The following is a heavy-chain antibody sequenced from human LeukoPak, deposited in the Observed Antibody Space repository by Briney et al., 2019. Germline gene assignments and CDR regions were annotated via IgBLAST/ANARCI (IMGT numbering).Heavy chain of an antibody. D-gene: IGHD2-15*01. CDR3: ARVVVVAAKYYYYYVDV. CDR2: IYSGGST. J-gene: IGHJ6*03. Sequence: GGSLRLSCAASGFTVSSNYMSWVRQAPGKGLEWVSVIYSGGSTYYADSVKGRFTISRDNPKNTLYLQMNSLRAEDTAVYYCARVVVVAAKYYYYYVDVWGKGTTVTVSS. CDR1: GFTVSSNY. V-gene: IGHV3-53*01.